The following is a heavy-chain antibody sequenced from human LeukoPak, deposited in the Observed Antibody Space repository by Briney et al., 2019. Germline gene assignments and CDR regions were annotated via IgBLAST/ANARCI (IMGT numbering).Heavy chain of an antibody. D-gene: IGHD3-22*01. CDR2: ISYSGST. Sequence: SETLSLTCTVSGGSISSGGYYWSWIRQHPGKGLEWIGYISYSGSTYCNPSLKSRVTISVDTSKNQFSLKLSSVTAADTAVYYCARSYYDSSGYPHSDLDYWGQGTLVTVSS. CDR3: ARSYYDSSGYPHSDLDY. CDR1: GGSISSGGYY. J-gene: IGHJ4*02. V-gene: IGHV4-31*03.